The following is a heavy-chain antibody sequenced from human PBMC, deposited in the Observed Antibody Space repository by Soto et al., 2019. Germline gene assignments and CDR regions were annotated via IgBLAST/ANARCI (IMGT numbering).Heavy chain of an antibody. CDR1: GGSFSGYY. Sequence: QVQLQQWGAGLLNPSETLSLRCAVHGGSFSGYYWSWLRQPPGKGLGWIGEITQSGSPTYNPSLGSRVTISIDTSENQFSLRLTSVTAADTSVYYCARGRITMIRGGYFDFWGQGTLVNVSS. J-gene: IGHJ4*02. CDR3: ARGRITMIRGGYFDF. CDR2: ITQSGSP. V-gene: IGHV4-34*02. D-gene: IGHD3-10*01.